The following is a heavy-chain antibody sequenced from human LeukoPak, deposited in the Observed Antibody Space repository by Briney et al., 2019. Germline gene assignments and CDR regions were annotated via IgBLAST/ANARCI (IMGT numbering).Heavy chain of an antibody. CDR3: AKRYDFWSGYNYAIDY. J-gene: IGHJ4*01. CDR2: ISGSGGST. CDR1: GFTFSSYA. Sequence: GGSLRLSCAASGFTFSSYAMSWVRQAPGKGLEWVPAISGSGGSTYYADSVKGRFTISRDNPKNTLYLQMNSLRAEDTAVYYCAKRYDFWSGYNYAIDYWGQGTLVTVSS. D-gene: IGHD3-3*01. V-gene: IGHV3-23*01.